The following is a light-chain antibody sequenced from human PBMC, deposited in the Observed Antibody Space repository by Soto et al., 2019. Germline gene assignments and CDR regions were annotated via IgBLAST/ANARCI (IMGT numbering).Light chain of an antibody. CDR3: NSYTTNYTLR. CDR2: DVS. V-gene: IGLV2-14*01. J-gene: IGLJ2*01. CDR1: SSDVGAYNY. Sequence: QSVLTQPASVSGSPGQSITISCSGTSSDVGAYNYVSWYQQHPGKVPKLMIYDVSNRPSGVSNRFSGSKSGNTASLTISGLQSEDEADYYCNSYTTNYTLRFGGGTQLTVL.